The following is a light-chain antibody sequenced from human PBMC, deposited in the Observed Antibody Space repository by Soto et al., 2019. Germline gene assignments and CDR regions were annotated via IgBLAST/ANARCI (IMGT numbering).Light chain of an antibody. CDR1: NIGFKS. J-gene: IGLJ2*01. Sequence: SYVLTQPSSVSVAQGQTARITCGGNNIGFKSVYWYQQRPGQAPVLVVSEDTDRPAGIPERISASNSGNTATLTISGVEGGDEADYYCQVWDSGSDQLVFGGGTKVTVL. V-gene: IGLV3-21*02. CDR3: QVWDSGSDQLV. CDR2: EDT.